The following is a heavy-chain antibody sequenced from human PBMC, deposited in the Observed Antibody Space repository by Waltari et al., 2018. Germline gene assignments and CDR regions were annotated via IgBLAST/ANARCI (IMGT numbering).Heavy chain of an antibody. CDR1: GGTISSYA. V-gene: IGHV1-69*05. Sequence: QVPLVQSGAEVKKPVSSVKVSCKASGGTISSYALRWVRQAPGQGLEWMGGIIPIFGTANYAQKFQGRVTITTDESTSTAYMELSSLRSEDTAVYYCARSSSSWEYYYYYYGMDVWGQGTTVTVSS. CDR3: ARSSSSWEYYYYYYGMDV. J-gene: IGHJ6*02. D-gene: IGHD6-13*01. CDR2: IIPIFGTA.